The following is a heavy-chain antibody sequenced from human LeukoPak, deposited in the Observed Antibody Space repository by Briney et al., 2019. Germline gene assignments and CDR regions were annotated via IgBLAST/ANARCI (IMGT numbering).Heavy chain of an antibody. CDR2: INHSGST. CDR3: ARVNGRRLPFDY. J-gene: IGHJ4*02. CDR1: GGSFSGYY. Sequence: SETLSLTCAVYGGSFSGYYWSWIRQPPGKGLEWIGEINHSGSTNYNPSIKSRVTISVDTSKNQFSLKLSSVTAADTAVYYCARVNGRRLPFDYWGQGTLVTVSS. V-gene: IGHV4-34*01. D-gene: IGHD4-11*01.